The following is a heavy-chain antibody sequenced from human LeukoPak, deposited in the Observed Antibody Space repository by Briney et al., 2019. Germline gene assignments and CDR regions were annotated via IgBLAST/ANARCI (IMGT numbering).Heavy chain of an antibody. J-gene: IGHJ3*02. Sequence: ASVKVSCKASGYTFTKFAMNWLRQAPGQGLEWMGWINTNTENPTYAQGFTGRLVSSLDTSISTAYLQISRLEAEDTAVYYCARTRYCDSTSCLGGRGAFDMWGQGTMVTVSS. CDR3: ARTRYCDSTSCLGGRGAFDM. CDR2: INTNTENP. V-gene: IGHV7-4-1*02. D-gene: IGHD2-2*01. CDR1: GYTFTKFA.